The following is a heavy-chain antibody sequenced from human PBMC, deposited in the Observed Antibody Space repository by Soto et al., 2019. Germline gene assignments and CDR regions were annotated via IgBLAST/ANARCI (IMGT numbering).Heavy chain of an antibody. CDR3: AGGDYYHSSGYYFYYYTMDV. V-gene: IGHV4-39*01. CDR1: GGSFSSSSYY. D-gene: IGHD3-22*01. J-gene: IGHJ6*02. CDR2: VYYGGST. Sequence: PSDTLSLTCTVSGGSFSSSSYYWGWIRQPPGKGLLWIGNVYYGGSTYYNPSLKSRVTISVETPKSQFSLKLSSVTAVDTAVYYCAGGDYYHSSGYYFYYYTMDVWGQGTTVTVSS.